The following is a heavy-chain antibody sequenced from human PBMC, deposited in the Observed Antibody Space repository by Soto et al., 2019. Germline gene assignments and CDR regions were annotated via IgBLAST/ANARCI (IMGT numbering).Heavy chain of an antibody. J-gene: IGHJ4*02. CDR2: VYKTGTI. CDR3: ASRLVGAAAFDY. CDR1: RDSVNNGEYY. Sequence: QVHLQESGPGLVKPSETLSLTCTVSRDSVNNGEYYWSWIRQSPGKGLEWLGYVYKTGTINSNPSLKSRLFMSVDTSKNQFSLRLASVTAADTALYYCASRLVGAAAFDYWGQGIQVTVSS. D-gene: IGHD6-19*01. V-gene: IGHV4-61*08.